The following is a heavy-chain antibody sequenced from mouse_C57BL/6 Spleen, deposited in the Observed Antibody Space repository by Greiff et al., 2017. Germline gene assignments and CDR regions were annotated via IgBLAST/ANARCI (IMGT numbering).Heavy chain of an antibody. CDR2: INPNTGGT. J-gene: IGHJ3*01. CDR3: ARTDWAY. CDR1: GYTFTDYY. V-gene: IGHV1-26*01. Sequence: VQLQQSGPELVQPGASVKISCKASGYTFTDYYMNWVPQSHGKSLEWIGDINPNTGGTSYNQKFKGKATLTVDKSSSQAYIELRSLTSEDSAVYYCARTDWAYWGQGTLGTVSA. D-gene: IGHD2-4*01.